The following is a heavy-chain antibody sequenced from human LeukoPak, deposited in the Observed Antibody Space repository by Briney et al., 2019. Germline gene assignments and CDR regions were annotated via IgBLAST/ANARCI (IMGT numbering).Heavy chain of an antibody. J-gene: IGHJ4*02. V-gene: IGHV4-39*07. CDR3: ASPLAVAGRDY. D-gene: IGHD6-19*01. CDR2: VFYNGAT. Sequence: PSETLSLTCIVSGGSISSSIYYWAWVRQPPGKGLEWIGTVFYNGATQYSPPLKSRDTISVDTSKNQFSLKLSSVTAADTAVYYCASPLAVAGRDYWGQGTLVTVSS. CDR1: GGSISSSIYY.